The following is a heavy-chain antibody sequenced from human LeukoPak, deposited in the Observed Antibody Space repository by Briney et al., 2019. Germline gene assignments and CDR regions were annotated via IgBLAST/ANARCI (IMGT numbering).Heavy chain of an antibody. CDR2: IYDTGNT. D-gene: IGHD6-6*01. V-gene: IGHV4-59*11. Sequence: PSETLSLTCTVSGDSMNGLSWSWIRQSPGKGLEWIAYIYDTGNTNTSPSLKSRDTLSVDTSKKRFSLRLSSVTAADTAVYFCARGVRVGFSSYYFDYWGQGTLVTVSS. CDR1: GDSMNGLS. J-gene: IGHJ4*02. CDR3: ARGVRVGFSSYYFDY.